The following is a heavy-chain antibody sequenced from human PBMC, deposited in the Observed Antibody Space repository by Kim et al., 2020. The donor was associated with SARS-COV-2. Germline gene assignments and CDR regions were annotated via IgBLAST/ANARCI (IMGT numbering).Heavy chain of an antibody. D-gene: IGHD6-6*01. Sequence: SETLSLTCAVYGGSFSGYYWSWIRQPPGKGLEWIGEINHSGSTNYNPSLKSRVTISVDTSKNQFSLKLSSVTAADTAVYYCARGRVGVAARPRYYYGMDVWGQGTTVTVSS. J-gene: IGHJ6*02. CDR1: GGSFSGYY. CDR3: ARGRVGVAARPRYYYGMDV. CDR2: INHSGST. V-gene: IGHV4-34*01.